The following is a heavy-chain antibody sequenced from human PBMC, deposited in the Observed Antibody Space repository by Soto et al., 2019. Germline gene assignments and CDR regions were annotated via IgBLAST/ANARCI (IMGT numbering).Heavy chain of an antibody. CDR2: IYWDDDK. V-gene: IGHV2-5*02. CDR1: GGSISGNSYY. Sequence: TLSLTCTVAGGSISGNSYYWAWIRQPPGKALEWLAVIYWDDDKRYNPSLKSRLTITKDTSKNQVVLTMTYMEPPDTATYYCAHRLGGFTWNDAYFDFWGQGALVTVSS. J-gene: IGHJ4*02. D-gene: IGHD1-1*01. CDR3: AHRLGGFTWNDAYFDF.